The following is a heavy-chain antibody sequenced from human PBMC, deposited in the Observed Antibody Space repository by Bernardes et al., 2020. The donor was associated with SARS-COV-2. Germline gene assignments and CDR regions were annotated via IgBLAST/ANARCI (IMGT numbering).Heavy chain of an antibody. CDR2: IYYNAIL. CDR3: VRYYGSGTSFDY. D-gene: IGHD3-10*01. V-gene: IGHV4-31*03. Sequence: SETLSLTCTVSGVSISSGEYRWSWIRQHPGKGLVWIGYIYYNAILYYNPSLKSRVTISVDTPKNQFSLKLSSVNAADTAVYYCVRYYGSGTSFDYWGQGTLVTVSS. CDR1: GVSISSGEYR. J-gene: IGHJ4*02.